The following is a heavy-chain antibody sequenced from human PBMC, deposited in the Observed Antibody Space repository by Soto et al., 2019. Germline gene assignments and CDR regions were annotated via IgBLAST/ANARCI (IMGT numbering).Heavy chain of an antibody. CDR2: IIPDKGKT. CDR1: GYTFTNYG. CDR3: ARDRRVHNWNFDAFDI. D-gene: IGHD1-1*01. V-gene: IGHV1-18*01. Sequence: GASVKVSCKTSGYTFTNYGISWVRQAPGQGLEWMGWIIPDKGKTTYAQKFQGRVTMTADKSTSTAYMELSSLRSEDTAVYYCARDRRVHNWNFDAFDIWGQGTMVTVSS. J-gene: IGHJ3*02.